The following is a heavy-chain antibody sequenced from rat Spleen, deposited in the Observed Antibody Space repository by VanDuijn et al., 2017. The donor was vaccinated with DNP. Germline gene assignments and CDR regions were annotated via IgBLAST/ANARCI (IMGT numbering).Heavy chain of an antibody. CDR2: IKKDSSTI. D-gene: IGHD1-11*01. Sequence: EVKLVESGGGLVQPGRSLKLSCAASGFNFNDYWMTWIRQAPGKGLEWIGQIKKDSSTINYTPSLKDKFTISRDNAQNTLYLQMNKLGSEDTATYYCAKGPNYGGYSDYFDYWGQGVMVTVSS. CDR1: GFNFNDYW. CDR3: AKGPNYGGYSDYFDY. J-gene: IGHJ2*01. V-gene: IGHV4-2*01.